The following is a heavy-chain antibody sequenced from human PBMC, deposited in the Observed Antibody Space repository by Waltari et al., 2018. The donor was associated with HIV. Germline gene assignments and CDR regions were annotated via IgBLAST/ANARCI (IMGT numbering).Heavy chain of an antibody. CDR3: ARNSSARGNRLCYYGLDV. J-gene: IGHJ6*02. Sequence: MQSGPEVGRHGACLNISCRASGCNFLNHDFNWLRKAPGTGLEWMGWISAHSSKSAFADKCEYRVLVTADMDMSTFELELTNLTPGGTATYFSARNSSARGNRLCYYGLDVWCRGTTVIVSS. CDR1: GCNFLNHD. D-gene: IGHD3-22*01. V-gene: IGHV1-18*01. CDR2: ISAHSSKS.